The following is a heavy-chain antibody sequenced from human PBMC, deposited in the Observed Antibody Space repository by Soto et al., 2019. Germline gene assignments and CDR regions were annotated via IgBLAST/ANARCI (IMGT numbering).Heavy chain of an antibody. CDR3: ASHLLRSQNCTNGVCYRWPADDY. V-gene: IGHV3-7*05. D-gene: IGHD2-8*01. CDR2: IKQDGSEK. J-gene: IGHJ4*02. Sequence: PGGSLRLSCAASGFTFSSYWMSWVRQAPGKGLEWVANIKQDGSEKYYVDSVKGRFTISRDNAKNSLYLQMNSLRAEDTAVYYCASHLLRSQNCTNGVCYRWPADDYWGQGTLVTVSS. CDR1: GFTFSSYW.